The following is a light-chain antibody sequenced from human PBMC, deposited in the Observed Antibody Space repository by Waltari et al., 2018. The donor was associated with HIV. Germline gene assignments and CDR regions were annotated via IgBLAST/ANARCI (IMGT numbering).Light chain of an antibody. CDR1: SSDVGAYNL. Sequence: QSALTQLASESGSPGQSITISCTGTSSDVGAYNLVSWYQQHPNKAPKLMIFKVTKRPSVVSDRFSGSSSGNTASLTISVLQTEDEGDYYCCSYTGTGIVFGGGTKLTVL. J-gene: IGLJ2*01. CDR3: CSYTGTGIV. V-gene: IGLV2-23*02. CDR2: KVT.